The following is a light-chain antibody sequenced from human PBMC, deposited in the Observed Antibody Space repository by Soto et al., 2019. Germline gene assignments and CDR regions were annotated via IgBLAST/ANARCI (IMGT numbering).Light chain of an antibody. CDR2: GAS. V-gene: IGKV3-20*01. CDR3: QQYASPYT. J-gene: IGKJ2*01. CDR1: ESVSSTN. Sequence: EIVLTQSPGTLSLSPGERATLSCRASESVSSTNLAWYQHKPGQAPRLLFYGASSRASGIPDRFSASGSGTDFILTISRLEPEDFAVYYCQQYASPYTFGQGTKLEIK.